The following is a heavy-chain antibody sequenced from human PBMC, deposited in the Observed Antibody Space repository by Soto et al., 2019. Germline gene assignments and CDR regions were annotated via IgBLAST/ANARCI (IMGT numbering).Heavy chain of an antibody. Sequence: QVQLVQSGAEVKKPGSSVKVSCKASGGTFSSYAISWVRQAPGQGLEWMGGIIPIFGTANYAQKFQGRVTITADKSTSTASMELSSLRSEDTAVYYCASTRSERGLRYVDWLLFDYWGQGTLVTVSS. CDR1: GGTFSSYA. V-gene: IGHV1-69*06. CDR2: IIPIFGTA. D-gene: IGHD3-9*01. CDR3: ASTRSERGLRYVDWLLFDY. J-gene: IGHJ4*02.